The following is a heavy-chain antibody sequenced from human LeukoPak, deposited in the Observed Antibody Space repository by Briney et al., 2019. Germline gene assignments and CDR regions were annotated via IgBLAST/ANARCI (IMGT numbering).Heavy chain of an antibody. D-gene: IGHD3-22*01. Sequence: GRSLRLSCAASGFTFDDYAMHWVRQAPGKGLEWVSGISWNSGSIGYADSVKGRFTISRDNAKNSLYLQMNSLRAEDMALYYCAKGHSSGYLDAFDIWGQGTMVTVSP. CDR1: GFTFDDYA. J-gene: IGHJ3*02. V-gene: IGHV3-9*03. CDR2: ISWNSGSI. CDR3: AKGHSSGYLDAFDI.